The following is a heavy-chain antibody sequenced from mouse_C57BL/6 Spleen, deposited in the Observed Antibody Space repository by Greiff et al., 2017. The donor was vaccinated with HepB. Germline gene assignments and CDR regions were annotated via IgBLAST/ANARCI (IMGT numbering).Heavy chain of an antibody. CDR1: GYTFTSYW. Sequence: QVQLQQPGAELVKPGASVKLSCKASGYTFTSYWMHWVKQRPGQGLEWIGMIHPNSGSTNYNEKFKSKATLTVDKSSSTAYMQLSSLTSEDSAVYYCASYSSGYVRGYYAMDYWGQGTSVTVSS. V-gene: IGHV1-64*01. CDR3: ASYSSGYVRGYYAMDY. D-gene: IGHD3-2*02. CDR2: IHPNSGST. J-gene: IGHJ4*01.